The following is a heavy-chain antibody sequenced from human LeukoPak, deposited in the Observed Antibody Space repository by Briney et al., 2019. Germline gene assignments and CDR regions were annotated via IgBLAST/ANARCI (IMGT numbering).Heavy chain of an antibody. V-gene: IGHV1-18*01. D-gene: IGHD3-22*01. CDR1: GYTFSSYG. Sequence: ASVNVSCKASGYTFSSYGISWVRQAPGQGLEWMGWISPHNGNRDYAQNFQGRVTMTTDTATTTAYMELRSLRYDDTAVYYCAREKWEDSSGYYLVYWGQGTLVTVSS. J-gene: IGHJ4*02. CDR2: ISPHNGNR. CDR3: AREKWEDSSGYYLVY.